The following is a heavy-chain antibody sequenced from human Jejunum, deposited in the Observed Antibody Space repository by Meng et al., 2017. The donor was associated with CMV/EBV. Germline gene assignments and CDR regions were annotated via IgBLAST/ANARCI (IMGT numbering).Heavy chain of an antibody. V-gene: IGHV3-23*01. Sequence: FRGSGMSCVRQAPGKGLEWVSAIRDSGANTYYAGSVTGRFTISRDNSHNTLYLQMHSLRAEDTAVYYCARALGLGAVMPNYDAFDLWGQGTVVTVSS. CDR1: FRGSG. CDR3: ARALGLGAVMPNYDAFDL. CDR2: IRDSGANT. J-gene: IGHJ3*01. D-gene: IGHD6-19*01.